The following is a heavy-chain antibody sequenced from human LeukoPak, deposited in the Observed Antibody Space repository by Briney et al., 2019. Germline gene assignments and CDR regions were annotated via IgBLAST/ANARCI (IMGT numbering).Heavy chain of an antibody. D-gene: IGHD1-26*01. Sequence: GGSLRLSCAASGFTFSSYGMHWVRQAPGKGLEWVAFIRYDGSNKYYADSVKGRFTISRDNSKNTLYLQMNSLRAEDTAVYYCAKDEGVIVGATDVSYYFDYWGQGTLVTVSS. V-gene: IGHV3-30*02. CDR1: GFTFSSYG. CDR2: IRYDGSNK. CDR3: AKDEGVIVGATDVSYYFDY. J-gene: IGHJ4*02.